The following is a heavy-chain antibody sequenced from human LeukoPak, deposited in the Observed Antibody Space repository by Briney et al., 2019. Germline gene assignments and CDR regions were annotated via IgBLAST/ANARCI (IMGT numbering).Heavy chain of an antibody. CDR3: AKDSGYYGSGSYLDY. CDR1: GFTVSSNY. CDR2: IYSGGST. D-gene: IGHD3-10*01. J-gene: IGHJ4*02. Sequence: GGSLRLSCAASGFTVSSNYMSWVRQAPGKGLEWVSVIYSGGSTYYADSVKGRFTISRDNSKNTPYLQMNSLRAEDTAVYYCAKDSGYYGSGSYLDYWGQGTLVTVSS. V-gene: IGHV3-53*01.